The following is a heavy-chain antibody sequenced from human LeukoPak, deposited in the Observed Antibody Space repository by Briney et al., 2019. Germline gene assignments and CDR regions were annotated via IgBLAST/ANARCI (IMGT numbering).Heavy chain of an antibody. V-gene: IGHV3-48*02. CDR2: ISSSSSTI. D-gene: IGHD2-21*02. CDR3: ARGDEAYGESVY. J-gene: IGHJ4*02. CDR1: GFTFSTYS. Sequence: PGGSLRLSCAASGFTFSTYSMNWVRQAPGKGLEWVSYISSSSSTIYYADSVKGRFTISRDNAKNALYLQMNSLRDEDTAVYYCARGDEAYGESVYWGQGTLVTVSS.